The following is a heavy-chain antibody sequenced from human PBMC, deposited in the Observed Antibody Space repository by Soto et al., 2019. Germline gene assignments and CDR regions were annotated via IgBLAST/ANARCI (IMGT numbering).Heavy chain of an antibody. CDR3: ARDSGYGDPFDY. V-gene: IGHV4-61*08. D-gene: IGHD4-17*01. CDR1: GGSISRGGYS. Sequence: ASETLSLTCAVSGGSISRGGYSWSWIRQPPGKGLEWIGYIYYSGNTNYNPSLRSRVTISVDTSKNQFSLKLSSVTAADTAVYYCARDSGYGDPFDYWGQGTLVTVSS. J-gene: IGHJ4*02. CDR2: IYYSGNT.